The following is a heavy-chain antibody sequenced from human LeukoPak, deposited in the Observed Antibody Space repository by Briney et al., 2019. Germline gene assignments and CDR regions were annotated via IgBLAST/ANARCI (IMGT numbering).Heavy chain of an antibody. CDR1: GGSISSSSYY. D-gene: IGHD6-13*01. Sequence: PSETLSLTCTVSGGSISSSSYYWGWIRQPPGKGLEWIGSIYYSGSTYYNPSLKSRVTISVDTSKNQFSLKLSSVTAADTAVYYCARNLIAAAGTLLNGWGQGTLVTVSS. J-gene: IGHJ4*02. CDR2: IYYSGST. V-gene: IGHV4-39*01. CDR3: ARNLIAAAGTLLNG.